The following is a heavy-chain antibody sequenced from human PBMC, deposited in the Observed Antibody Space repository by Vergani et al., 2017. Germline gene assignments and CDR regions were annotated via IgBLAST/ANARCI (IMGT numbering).Heavy chain of an antibody. J-gene: IGHJ4*02. CDR1: GFTFSSYS. CDR2: ISTTSDTI. CDR3: ARSLVAGKGGY. D-gene: IGHD6-19*01. Sequence: DVQLVESGGDLVQPGGSLRLSCAASGFTFSSYSMNWVRQAPGKGLEWISYISTTSDTIYYADSVRGRFTISRDNANNSLYLEMNSLRVEDTAVYFCARSLVAGKGGYWGQGTRVAVSS. V-gene: IGHV3-48*01.